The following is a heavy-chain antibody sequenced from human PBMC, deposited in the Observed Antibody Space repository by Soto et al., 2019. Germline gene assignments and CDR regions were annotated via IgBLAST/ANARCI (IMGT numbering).Heavy chain of an antibody. V-gene: IGHV4-59*01. CDR1: GGSISSYY. CDR3: ARGYRSCFDY. CDR2: IYYSGST. D-gene: IGHD6-13*01. Sequence: QAQLQESGPGLVKPSETLSLTCTVSGGSISSYYWSWIRQPPGKGLEWLGYIYYSGSTNYNPSLMSQVTITVNTSKNQCSRMLTPLTSADTAAYPCARGYRSCFDYWGQGTLVTL. J-gene: IGHJ4*02.